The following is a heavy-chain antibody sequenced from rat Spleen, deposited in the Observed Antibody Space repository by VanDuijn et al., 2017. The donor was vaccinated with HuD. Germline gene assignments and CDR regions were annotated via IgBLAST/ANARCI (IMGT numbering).Heavy chain of an antibody. CDR1: GFTFSSFP. D-gene: IGHD1-12*03. J-gene: IGHJ4*01. Sequence: EVQLVESGGGLVQPGGSLKLSCAASGFTFSSFPMAWVRQAPKKGLEWVASISSGGGGIYYTESVKGRFTISRDNAKSTLYLQMDSLRSEDTASYYCTRHHYDGYYHGPVFGVMDAWGQGASVTVSS. CDR2: ISSGGGGI. V-gene: IGHV5-22*01. CDR3: TRHHYDGYYHGPVFGVMDA.